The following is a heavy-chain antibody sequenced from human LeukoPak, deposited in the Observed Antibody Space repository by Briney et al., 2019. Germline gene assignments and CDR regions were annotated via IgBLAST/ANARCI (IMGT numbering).Heavy chain of an antibody. CDR1: GFTFSSYA. Sequence: GGSLRLSCAASGFTFSSYAMSWVRQAPGKGLEWVSVISGSGVTTYYADSVKGRFTISRDNPKNTLYLQMNSLRAEDTAVYYCAKEGRGSIGEPDAFDIWGQGTMVTVSS. CDR3: AKEGRGSIGEPDAFDI. V-gene: IGHV3-23*01. CDR2: ISGSGVTT. J-gene: IGHJ3*02. D-gene: IGHD6-6*01.